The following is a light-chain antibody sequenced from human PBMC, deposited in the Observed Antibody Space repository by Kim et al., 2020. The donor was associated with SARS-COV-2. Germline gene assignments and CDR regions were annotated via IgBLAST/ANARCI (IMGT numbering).Light chain of an antibody. V-gene: IGLV1-47*01. Sequence: ELTQPPSASGTPGQRVTISCSGSSSNIGSNYVYWYQQLPGTAPKLLIYRNNQRPSGVPDRFSGSKSGTSASLAISGLRSEDEADYYCAAWDDSLSGYFFGTGTKVTVL. CDR2: RNN. J-gene: IGLJ1*01. CDR3: AAWDDSLSGYF. CDR1: SSNIGSNY.